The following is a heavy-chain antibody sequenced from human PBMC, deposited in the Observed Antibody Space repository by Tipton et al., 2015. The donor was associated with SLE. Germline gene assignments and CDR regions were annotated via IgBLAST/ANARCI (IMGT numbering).Heavy chain of an antibody. V-gene: IGHV4-39*07. CDR1: GGSISSSSCY. CDR2: IYYSGSS. J-gene: IGHJ4*02. Sequence: TLSLTCTVSGGSISSSSCYWGWIRPPPGKGLEWIGSIYYSGSSYYNPSVKSRVSISADTSKNQFSLKLSSVTAADTAVYYCARGLRITIFGVVNRFDDWGQGTLVTCPS. CDR3: ARGLRITIFGVVNRFDD. D-gene: IGHD3-3*01.